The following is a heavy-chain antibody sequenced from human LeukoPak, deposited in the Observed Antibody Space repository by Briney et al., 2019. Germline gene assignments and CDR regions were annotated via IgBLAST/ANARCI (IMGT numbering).Heavy chain of an antibody. CDR1: GYTFTGYY. Sequence: ASVKVSCTASGYTFTGYYMHWVRQAPGQGLEWMGRINPNSGGTNYAQKFQGRVTMTRDTSISTAYMELSRLRSDDTAVYYCARAKIFGVVSDYWGQGTLVTVSS. J-gene: IGHJ4*02. D-gene: IGHD3-3*01. CDR3: ARAKIFGVVSDY. V-gene: IGHV1-2*06. CDR2: INPNSGGT.